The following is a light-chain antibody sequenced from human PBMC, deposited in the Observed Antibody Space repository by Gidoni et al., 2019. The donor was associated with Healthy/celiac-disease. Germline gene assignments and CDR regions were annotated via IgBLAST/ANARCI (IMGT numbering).Light chain of an antibody. V-gene: IGLV4-69*01. Sequence: HLVLTQSPSASASLGASVKLTCTLSSGHSSYAIAWHQQQPEKGPRYLMKLNSDGSHSKGDGIPDRFSGSSSGAERYLTISSRQSEDEADYYCQTWGTGIWVFGGGTKLTVL. CDR3: QTWGTGIWV. CDR1: SGHSSYA. J-gene: IGLJ3*02. CDR2: LNSDGSH.